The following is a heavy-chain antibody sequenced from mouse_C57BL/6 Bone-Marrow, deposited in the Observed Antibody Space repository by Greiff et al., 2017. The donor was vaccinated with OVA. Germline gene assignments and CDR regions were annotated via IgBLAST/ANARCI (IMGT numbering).Heavy chain of an antibody. CDR1: GYTFTSYW. Sequence: EVQRVESGTVLARPGASVKMSCKTSGYTFTSYWMHWVKQRPGQGLEWIGAIYPGNSDTSYNQKFKGKAKLTAVTSASTAYMELSSLTNEDSAVYYCTRGYYYGSSYEAYWGQGTLVTVSA. CDR2: IYPGNSDT. V-gene: IGHV1-5*01. CDR3: TRGYYYGSSYEAY. J-gene: IGHJ3*01. D-gene: IGHD1-1*01.